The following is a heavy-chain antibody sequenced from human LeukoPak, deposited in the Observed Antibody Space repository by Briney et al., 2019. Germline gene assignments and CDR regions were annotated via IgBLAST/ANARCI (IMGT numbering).Heavy chain of an antibody. CDR3: AKLSGSGSSYPYNH. J-gene: IGHJ5*02. V-gene: IGHV3-23*01. CDR1: GFTFSSYA. D-gene: IGHD3-10*01. Sequence: PGGSLRLYCAASGFTFSSYAMSWVRQAPGKGLEWVSFISGSGDTTYYADSVKGRFTISRDTSKNTQYLQMNSLRVEDSAVYYCAKLSGSGSSYPYNHWGQGTLVTVSS. CDR2: ISGSGDTT.